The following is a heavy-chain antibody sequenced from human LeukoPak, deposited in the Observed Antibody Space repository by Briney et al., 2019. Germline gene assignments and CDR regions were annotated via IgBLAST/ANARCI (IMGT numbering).Heavy chain of an antibody. CDR2: IEQNGGER. J-gene: IGHJ4*02. D-gene: IGHD1-1*01. CDR1: GFTFSSYW. V-gene: IGHV3-7*01. Sequence: PGGSLRLSCVASGFTFSSYWMTWVRQAPGKGLEWVANIEQNGGERYYVDSVKGRFTISRDNAKNSLYLDMNSLRADDTAVYYCARVKQRPGRRGTTRGVEEYWGQGTLVTVSS. CDR3: ARVKQRPGRRGTTRGVEEY.